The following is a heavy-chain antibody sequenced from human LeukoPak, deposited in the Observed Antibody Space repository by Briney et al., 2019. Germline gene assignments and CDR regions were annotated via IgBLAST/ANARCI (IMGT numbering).Heavy chain of an antibody. CDR2: IGAYNGNT. Sequence: ASVKVSCKASGYTFTSYGISWVRQAPGQGLEWMGWIGAYNGNTNYAQKLQGRVTLTTDTSTSTAYMELRSLRSDDTAVYYCARERWNFSVGSGFDYWGQGTLVTVSS. CDR1: GYTFTSYG. D-gene: IGHD1-7*01. V-gene: IGHV1-18*01. J-gene: IGHJ4*02. CDR3: ARERWNFSVGSGFDY.